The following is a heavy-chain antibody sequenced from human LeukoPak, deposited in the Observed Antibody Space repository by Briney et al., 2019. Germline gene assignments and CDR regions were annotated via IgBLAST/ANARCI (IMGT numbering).Heavy chain of an antibody. Sequence: ASVKVSCKASGYTFTSYGISWVRQAPGQGLEWMGWISTYNGNTNYVQNLQGRVTITADESTSTAYMELSSLRSEDTAVYYCARKTLLEWHLDYWGQGTLVTVSS. D-gene: IGHD3-3*01. CDR3: ARKTLLEWHLDY. V-gene: IGHV1-18*01. CDR1: GYTFTSYG. J-gene: IGHJ4*02. CDR2: ISTYNGNT.